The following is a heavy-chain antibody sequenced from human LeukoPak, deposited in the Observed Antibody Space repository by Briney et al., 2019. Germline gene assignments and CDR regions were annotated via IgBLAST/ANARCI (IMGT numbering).Heavy chain of an antibody. CDR1: GYTFTSYG. Sequence: ASVKVSCKASGYTFTSYGISWVRQAPGQGLEWMAWISVYNGNTNYAQKLQCRVTMTTDTSTSTAYMELRSLRSDDTAVYYCARGTSRGFGELLARHKRPKYFQHWGQGTLVTVSS. CDR2: ISVYNGNT. D-gene: IGHD3-10*01. CDR3: ARGTSRGFGELLARHKRPKYFQH. V-gene: IGHV1-18*01. J-gene: IGHJ1*01.